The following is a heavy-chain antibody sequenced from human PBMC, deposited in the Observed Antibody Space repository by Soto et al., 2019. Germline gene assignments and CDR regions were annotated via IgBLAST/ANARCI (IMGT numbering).Heavy chain of an antibody. D-gene: IGHD2-2*01. V-gene: IGHV4-31*03. CDR2: IYYSGST. CDR3: ARKGVAFCSSISCNPSKHNWFDP. J-gene: IGHJ5*02. CDR1: GGSISSGGYY. Sequence: PSETLSLTCTVSGGSISSGGYYWSWIRQHPGKGLEWIGYIYYSGSTYYNLSLKSRVTMSIDTSKNQFSLKLSSVTAADTAVYYCARKGVAFCSSISCNPSKHNWFDPWGQGTLVTVSS.